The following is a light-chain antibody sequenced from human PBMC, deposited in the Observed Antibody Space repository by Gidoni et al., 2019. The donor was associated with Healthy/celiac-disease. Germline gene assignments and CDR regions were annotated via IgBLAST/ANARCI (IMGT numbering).Light chain of an antibody. CDR1: QSISSY. CDR3: QQSYSTPG. Sequence: DIEMTQSPSSMSTSVGDRVTITCWESQSISSYLNWYQQKPGKDPQLLLYVASSLQSRFPSSCSGSGSGTDFTLTISSFQPVDFASYYCQQSYSTPGFGGGTKVEIK. J-gene: IGKJ4*01. CDR2: VAS. V-gene: IGKV1-39*01.